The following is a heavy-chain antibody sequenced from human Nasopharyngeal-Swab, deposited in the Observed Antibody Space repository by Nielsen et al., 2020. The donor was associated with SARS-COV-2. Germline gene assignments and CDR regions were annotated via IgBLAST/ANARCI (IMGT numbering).Heavy chain of an antibody. V-gene: IGHV4-59*13. D-gene: IGHD3-3*01. Sequence: SETLSLTCTVSGGSISSYYWSWIRQPPGKGLEWIGYIYYSGSTNYNPSLKSRVTISVGTSKNQFSLKLSSVTAADTAVYYCARGAVGTIFGVVTNHNWFDPWGQGTLVTVSS. CDR3: ARGAVGTIFGVVTNHNWFDP. J-gene: IGHJ5*02. CDR2: IYYSGST. CDR1: GGSISSYY.